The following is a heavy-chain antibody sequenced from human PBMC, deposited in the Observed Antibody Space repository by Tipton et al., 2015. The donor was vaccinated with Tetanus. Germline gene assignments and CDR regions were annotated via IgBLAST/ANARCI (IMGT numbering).Heavy chain of an antibody. V-gene: IGHV4-30-2*01. Sequence: TLSLTCTVSGGSISTGGYSWRWIRQPPGKGLECIGYIFRTGSTTYNPSLKSRASISVDTSKNQFSLNLNSVTAADTAVYYCARGWGSSWYYFDNWGQGTLVTVSS. D-gene: IGHD6-13*01. CDR2: IFRTGST. CDR1: GGSISTGGYS. J-gene: IGHJ4*02. CDR3: ARGWGSSWYYFDN.